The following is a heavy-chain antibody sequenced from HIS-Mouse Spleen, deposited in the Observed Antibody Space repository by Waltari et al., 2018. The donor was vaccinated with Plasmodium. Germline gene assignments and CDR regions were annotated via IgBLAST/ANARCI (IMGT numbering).Heavy chain of an antibody. J-gene: IGHJ3*02. CDR1: GYSFTSYW. D-gene: IGHD2-2*01. Sequence: EVQLVQSGAEVKKPGESLKISCKGSGYSFTSYWIGWVRQMPGKGLACMAILSPGDSGTRYSPSFQGQVTISADKSISTAYLQWSSLKASDTAMYYWARHETPDDAFDIWGQGTMVTVSS. V-gene: IGHV5-51*01. CDR3: ARHETPDDAFDI. CDR2: LSPGDSGT.